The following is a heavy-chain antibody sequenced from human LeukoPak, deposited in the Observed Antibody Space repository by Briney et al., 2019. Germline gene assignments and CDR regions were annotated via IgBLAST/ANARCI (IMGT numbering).Heavy chain of an antibody. CDR1: GYTLTELS. Sequence: VASVKVSRKVSGYTLTELSMHWVRQAPGKGLEWMGGFDPEDGETIYAQKFQGRVTMTEDTSTDTAYMELSSLRSEDTAVYYCATTGPDFWSGYYDYWGQGTLVTVSS. CDR3: ATTGPDFWSGYYDY. J-gene: IGHJ4*02. D-gene: IGHD3-3*01. CDR2: FDPEDGET. V-gene: IGHV1-24*01.